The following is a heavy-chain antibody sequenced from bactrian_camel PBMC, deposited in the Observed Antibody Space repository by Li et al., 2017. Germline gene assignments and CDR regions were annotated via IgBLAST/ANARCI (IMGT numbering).Heavy chain of an antibody. J-gene: IGHJ4*01. D-gene: IGHD2*01. CDR3: AADQSQGGEYCYNLWRAQILDY. V-gene: IGHV3S53*01. Sequence: HVQLVESGGGSVQAGGSLTLSCAPSRFKCMGWFRQAGPGAAREKVAQIDNDGRTNYGDSVKGRFTVYVDNAKDTFNLRLNDLTPEDTGTYYCAADQSQGGEYCYNLWRAQILDYWGQGTQVTVS. CDR2: IDNDGRT. CDR1: RFKC.